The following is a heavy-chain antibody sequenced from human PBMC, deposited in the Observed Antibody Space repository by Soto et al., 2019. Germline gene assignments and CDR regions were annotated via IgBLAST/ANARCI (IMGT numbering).Heavy chain of an antibody. J-gene: IGHJ5*02. V-gene: IGHV4-59*01. CDR2: IYYSGST. CDR3: ARGANWFDP. Sequence: PSETLSLTCTVSGGSISSYYWSWIRQPPGKGLEWIGYIYYSGSTNYNPSLKSRVTISVDTSKNQFSLKLSSVTAADTAVYYCARGANWFDPWGQGTLVTVSS. CDR1: GGSISSYY.